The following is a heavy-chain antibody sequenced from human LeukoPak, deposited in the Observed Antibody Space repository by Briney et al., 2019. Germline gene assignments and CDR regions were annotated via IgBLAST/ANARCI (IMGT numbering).Heavy chain of an antibody. CDR3: ARALLRDCLDY. CDR2: IYYSGST. CDR1: GGSISSSSYY. V-gene: IGHV4-39*07. Sequence: SETLSLTCTVSGGSISSSSYYWGWIRQPPGKGLEWIGSIYYSGSTYYNPSLKSRVTISADTSKNQFSLKLSSVTAADTAVYYCARALLRDCLDYWGQGTLVTVSS. D-gene: IGHD2-21*02. J-gene: IGHJ4*02.